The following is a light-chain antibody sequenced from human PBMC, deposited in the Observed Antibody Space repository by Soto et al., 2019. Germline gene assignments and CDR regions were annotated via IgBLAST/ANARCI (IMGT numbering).Light chain of an antibody. J-gene: IGLJ2*01. CDR1: SSDVGNYNY. CDR3: SSYTNSNTVV. V-gene: IGLV2-14*01. Sequence: QSALTQPASVSGSPGQSITISCTGTSSDVGNYNYISWYQQHPGKAPKLMIXDVSDRPSGVSNRFSGSKSGNTASLTISGLQAEDEANYYCSSYTNSNTVVFXGGTKVTVL. CDR2: DVS.